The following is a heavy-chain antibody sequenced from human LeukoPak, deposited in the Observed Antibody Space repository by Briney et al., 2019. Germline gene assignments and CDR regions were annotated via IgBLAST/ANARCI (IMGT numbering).Heavy chain of an antibody. CDR3: AKGIRGATIRDGMDV. J-gene: IGHJ6*02. CDR2: ISWISDSI. CDR1: GFTFDDYA. D-gene: IGHD5-12*01. Sequence: GRSLRLSCAASGFTFDDYAMHWVRQAPGKGLEWVTGISWISDSIDYADSVKGRFTISRDNAKNSLYLQMNSLRAEDTALYYCAKGIRGATIRDGMDVWGQGTTVTVSS. V-gene: IGHV3-9*01.